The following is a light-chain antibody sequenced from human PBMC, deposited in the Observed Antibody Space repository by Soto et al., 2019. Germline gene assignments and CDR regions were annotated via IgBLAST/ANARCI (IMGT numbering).Light chain of an antibody. V-gene: IGKV3-20*01. CDR3: HQSGDSPT. Sequence: EIVLTQSPGTLSLSPGERATLYCRSSQTVNANFLAWYQHKPGQAPRLLIYGVSNRAPGIPDRFSGSGSGTDITLTISRLEPEDFAVYYCHQSGDSPTFGQGTKVDIK. J-gene: IGKJ1*01. CDR1: QTVNANF. CDR2: GVS.